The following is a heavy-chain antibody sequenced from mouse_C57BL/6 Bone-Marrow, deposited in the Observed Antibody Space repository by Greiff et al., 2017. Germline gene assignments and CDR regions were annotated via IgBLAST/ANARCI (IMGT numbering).Heavy chain of an antibody. CDR3: ARTGGSSSPWFAY. V-gene: IGHV1-82*01. J-gene: IGHJ3*01. Sequence: VKVVESGPELVKPGASVKISCKASGYAFSSSWMNWVKQRPGKGLEWIGRIYPGDGDTNYNGKFKGKATLTADKSSSTAYMQLSSLTSEDSAVYFCARTGGSSSPWFAYWGQGTLVTVSA. CDR1: GYAFSSSW. D-gene: IGHD1-1*01. CDR2: IYPGDGDT.